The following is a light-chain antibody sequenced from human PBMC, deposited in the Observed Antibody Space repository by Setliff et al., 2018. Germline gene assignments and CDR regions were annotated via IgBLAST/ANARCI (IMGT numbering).Light chain of an antibody. Sequence: QCALTQPASVSWSPGQSITISCTGTSSDVGGYNYVSWYQQHPGKAPKLMIYDVSNRPSGVSNRFSGSKSGNTASLTISGLQAEDEADYYCSSYTSSSTQVFGTGTKVT. V-gene: IGLV2-14*03. CDR1: SSDVGGYNY. CDR3: SSYTSSSTQV. J-gene: IGLJ1*01. CDR2: DVS.